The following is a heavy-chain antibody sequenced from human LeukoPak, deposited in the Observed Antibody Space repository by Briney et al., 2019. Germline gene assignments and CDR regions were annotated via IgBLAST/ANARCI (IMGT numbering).Heavy chain of an antibody. CDR2: FDPEDGET. Sequence: GASVKVSCKVSGYTLTELSMHWVRQAPGKGLEWRGGFDPEDGETIYAQKFQGRVTMAEDTSTDTAYMELSSLRSEDTAVYCCATERLAGVATGYFDYWGQGTLVTVSS. V-gene: IGHV1-24*01. CDR3: ATERLAGVATGYFDY. D-gene: IGHD5-12*01. J-gene: IGHJ4*02. CDR1: GYTLTELS.